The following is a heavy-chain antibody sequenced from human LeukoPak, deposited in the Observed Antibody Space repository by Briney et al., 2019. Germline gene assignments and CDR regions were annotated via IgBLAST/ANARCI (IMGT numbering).Heavy chain of an antibody. CDR3: ARADCSGGSCYSADFDY. V-gene: IGHV1-2*02. J-gene: IGHJ4*02. D-gene: IGHD2-15*01. CDR1: GYTFTGYY. CDR2: INPNSGGT. Sequence: GASVKVSCKASGYTFTGYYMHWVRQAPGQGLEWMGWINPNSGGTNYAQKFQGRVTMTRDTSISTAYMELSRLRSDDTAVYYCARADCSGGSCYSADFDYWGQGTLVTVSS.